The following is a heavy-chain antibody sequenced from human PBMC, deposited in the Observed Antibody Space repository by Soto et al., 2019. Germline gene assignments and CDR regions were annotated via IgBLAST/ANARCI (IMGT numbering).Heavy chain of an antibody. CDR1: GFTFSSYA. CDR2: ISYDGSNK. J-gene: IGHJ4*02. V-gene: IGHV3-30-3*01. D-gene: IGHD1-7*01. CDR3: ARDSTHLTGTTSNYFDY. Sequence: QVQLVESGGGVVQPGRSLRLSCAASGFTFSSYAMHWVRQAPGKGLEWVAVISYDGSNKYYADSVKGRFTISRDNSKNTLYVQMNSLRAEDTAVYYCARDSTHLTGTTSNYFDYWGQGTLVTVSS.